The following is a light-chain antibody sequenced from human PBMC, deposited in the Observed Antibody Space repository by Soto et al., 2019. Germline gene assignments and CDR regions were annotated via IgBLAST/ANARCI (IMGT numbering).Light chain of an antibody. CDR1: QTIRSN. Sequence: EIVMTQSPGTLSVSPGERATLSCRASQTIRSNLAWYQQKPGQAPRLLIYETSIRAPGIPARFSGSGSGTEFTLTISSLQSEDFAVYHCQQYYNWPPFTFGPGTKVDIK. CDR3: QQYYNWPPFT. V-gene: IGKV3-15*01. CDR2: ETS. J-gene: IGKJ3*01.